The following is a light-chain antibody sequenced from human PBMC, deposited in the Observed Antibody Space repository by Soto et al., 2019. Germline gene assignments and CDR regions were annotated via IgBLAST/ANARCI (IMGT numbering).Light chain of an antibody. Sequence: EIVLTQSPGTLSLSPGERATLSCRASQSVSSSYLAWYQQKPGQAPRLLIYDASTRATGIPDRFSGSGSGTDFTLTISRLEPEDFAVYYCQQYGSSPQTFGQGTKVDIK. V-gene: IGKV3-20*01. CDR1: QSVSSSY. J-gene: IGKJ1*01. CDR3: QQYGSSPQT. CDR2: DAS.